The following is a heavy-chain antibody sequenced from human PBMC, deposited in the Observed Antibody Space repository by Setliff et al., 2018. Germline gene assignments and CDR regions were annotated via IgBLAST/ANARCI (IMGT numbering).Heavy chain of an antibody. J-gene: IGHJ4*02. V-gene: IGHV1-8*01. CDR3: ARSFYGCYNY. CDR2: MNPNSGKT. CDR1: GGTFRSYG. Sequence: ASVKVSCKASGGTFRSYGISWVRQAPGQGLEWMGWMNPNSGKTGYAQKFQGRVIMTRNTSISTAYMELSSLRSDDTAVYYCARSFYGCYNYWGQGTLVTVSS. D-gene: IGHD2-2*02.